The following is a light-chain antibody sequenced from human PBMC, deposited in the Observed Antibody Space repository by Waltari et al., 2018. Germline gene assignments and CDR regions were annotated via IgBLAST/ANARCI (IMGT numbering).Light chain of an antibody. CDR3: QQTNTFPFT. V-gene: IGKV1-12*01. CDR2: AAS. J-gene: IGKJ2*01. CDR1: QDIGRW. Sequence: DIQMIQSPSSVSASLGDRVTITCRASQDIGRWLAWYQHKPGRAPNLLILAASSLQNGVPSRFSGSGSGTYFTLTINSLQPEDFATYYCQQTNTFPFTFGQGTKLEIK.